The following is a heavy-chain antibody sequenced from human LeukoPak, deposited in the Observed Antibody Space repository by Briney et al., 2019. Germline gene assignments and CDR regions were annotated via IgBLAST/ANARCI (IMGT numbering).Heavy chain of an antibody. CDR3: AKQLHDSSGYYYFFDI. CDR1: GFTLSSYA. D-gene: IGHD3-22*01. V-gene: IGHV3-23*01. CDR2: ISGSGDTT. J-gene: IGHJ4*02. Sequence: GGSLRLSCVASGFTLSSYAMSWVRQAPGKGLEWVSGISGSGDTTYYADSVKGRFTLTRDNSKNTLYLQMNSLRAEDTAVYYCAKQLHDSSGYYYFFDIWGQGTLVTVSS.